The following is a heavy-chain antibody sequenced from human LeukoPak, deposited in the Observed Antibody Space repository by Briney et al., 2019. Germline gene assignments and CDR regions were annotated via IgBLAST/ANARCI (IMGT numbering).Heavy chain of an antibody. CDR2: IHTSGST. CDR3: ARGDYYYYYYYIDV. V-gene: IGHV4-4*07. J-gene: IGHJ6*03. D-gene: IGHD3-16*01. CDR1: GVSISSYY. Sequence: SETLSLTCTVSGVSISSYYWSWIRQPAGKGLEWIGRIHTSGSTKYNPSLKSRVTISVDTSKNHFSLRLSSVTAADTAVYYCARGDYYYYYYYIDVWGKGTAVTISS.